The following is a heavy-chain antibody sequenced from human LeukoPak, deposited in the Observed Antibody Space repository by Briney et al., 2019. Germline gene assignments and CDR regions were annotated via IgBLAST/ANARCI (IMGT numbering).Heavy chain of an antibody. CDR2: IYPDVFDT. CDR1: GYSFTNYW. V-gene: IGHV5-51*01. J-gene: IGHJ6*03. Sequence: LGESLKISCKGSGYSFTNYWIGWVRQMPGNGLEWMGIIYPDVFDTRYNTSFQGQVTTSDAKSISPVYLQWRGLKASTTAMYYWARQPPGVSVGYYHNMYVWGKGTTFSVSS. CDR3: ARQPPGVSVGYYHNMYV. D-gene: IGHD4-23*01.